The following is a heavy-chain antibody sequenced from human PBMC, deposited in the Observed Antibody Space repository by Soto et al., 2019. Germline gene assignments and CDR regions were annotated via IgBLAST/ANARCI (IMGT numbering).Heavy chain of an antibody. Sequence: PSETLSLTCAVYGGSFSGYYWSWIRQPPGKGLEWIGEINHSGSTNYNPSLKSRVTISVDTSKNQFSLKLSSVTAADTAVYYCARGNLIAAAGTFDYWGQGTLVTVSS. CDR1: GGSFSGYY. CDR3: ARGNLIAAAGTFDY. V-gene: IGHV4-34*01. J-gene: IGHJ4*02. D-gene: IGHD6-13*01. CDR2: INHSGST.